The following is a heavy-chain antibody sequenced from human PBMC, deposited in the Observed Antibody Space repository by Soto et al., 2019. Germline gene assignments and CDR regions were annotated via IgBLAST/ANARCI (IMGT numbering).Heavy chain of an antibody. J-gene: IGHJ5*02. D-gene: IGHD5-12*01. CDR1: GGTFSSYA. V-gene: IGHV1-69*13. CDR2: IIPILGTA. Sequence: SVKVSCKASGGTFSSYAISWVRQAPGQGLEWMGGIIPILGTANYAQKFQGRVTITADESTNTAYMELSSLRSEDTAVYYCARVNPESVATLNNWLDPWGQGTLVTVSS. CDR3: ARVNPESVATLNNWLDP.